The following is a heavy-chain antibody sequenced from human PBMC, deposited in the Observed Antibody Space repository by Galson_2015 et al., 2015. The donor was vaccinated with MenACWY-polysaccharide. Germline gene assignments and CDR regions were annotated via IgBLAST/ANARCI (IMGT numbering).Heavy chain of an antibody. J-gene: IGHJ4*02. D-gene: IGHD6-19*01. CDR3: ARDRDAVTGTWYFDK. Sequence: SLRLSCAASGFIFSDYNMNWVRQAPGKGLEWVSSITSRSSYLKYADSVKGRFTISGDNANNSLSLQMNSLRAEDTAVYYCARDRDAVTGTWYFDKWGQGIHVTVSS. CDR1: GFIFSDYN. CDR2: ITSRSSYL. V-gene: IGHV3-21*01.